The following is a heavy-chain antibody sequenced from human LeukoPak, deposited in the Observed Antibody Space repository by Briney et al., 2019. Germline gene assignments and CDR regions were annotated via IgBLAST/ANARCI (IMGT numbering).Heavy chain of an antibody. Sequence: SQTLSLTCAISGDSVSSNSAAWNWIRQSPSRGLEWLGRTYYRSKWYNDYAVSVKSRITINPDTSKNQFSLQLNSVTPEDTAVYYCARDPTGSSSWYGKTYYFDYWGQGTLVTVSS. CDR2: TYYRSKWYN. J-gene: IGHJ4*02. CDR1: GDSVSSNSAA. D-gene: IGHD6-13*01. CDR3: ARDPTGSSSWYGKTYYFDY. V-gene: IGHV6-1*01.